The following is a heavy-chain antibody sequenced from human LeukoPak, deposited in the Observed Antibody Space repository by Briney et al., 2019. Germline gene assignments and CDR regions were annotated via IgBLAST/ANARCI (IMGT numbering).Heavy chain of an antibody. CDR3: ARDDGEPFDL. Sequence: SETLSLTCTVSGGSISSNNWWSWVRQSPGKGLEWIGELYHSGSTNYNPSLKSRVTISVDKSKNQFSLKLTSVTAADTAVYYCARDDGEPFDLWGRGTLVTVSS. V-gene: IGHV4-4*02. J-gene: IGHJ2*01. CDR2: LYHSGST. D-gene: IGHD4-17*01. CDR1: GGSISSNNW.